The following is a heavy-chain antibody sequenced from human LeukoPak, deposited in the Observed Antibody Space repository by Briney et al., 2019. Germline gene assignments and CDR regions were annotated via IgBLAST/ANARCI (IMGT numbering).Heavy chain of an antibody. D-gene: IGHD3-22*01. CDR3: AKDAHMIVALAGSMDV. CDR2: ISWNSGSI. Sequence: GGSLRLSCAASGFTFDDYAMHWVRQAPGKGLEWVSGISWNSGSIGYADSVKGRFTISRDNAKNSLYLQMNSLRAEDTALYYCAKDAHMIVALAGSMDVWGQGTTVTVSS. V-gene: IGHV3-9*01. CDR1: GFTFDDYA. J-gene: IGHJ6*02.